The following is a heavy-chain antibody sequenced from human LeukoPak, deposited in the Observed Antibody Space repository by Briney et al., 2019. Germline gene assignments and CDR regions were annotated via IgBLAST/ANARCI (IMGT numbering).Heavy chain of an antibody. CDR2: IRYDGSNK. CDR3: AKVPKYYDILTGYCNPRDGDGEDY. Sequence: GGSLRLSCAASGFTFSSYGMHWVRQAPGKGLEWVAFIRYDGSNKYYADSVKGRFTISRDNSKNTLYLQMNSLRAEDTAVYYCAKVPKYYDILTGYCNPRDGDGEDYWGQGTLVTVSS. D-gene: IGHD3-9*01. J-gene: IGHJ4*02. V-gene: IGHV3-30*02. CDR1: GFTFSSYG.